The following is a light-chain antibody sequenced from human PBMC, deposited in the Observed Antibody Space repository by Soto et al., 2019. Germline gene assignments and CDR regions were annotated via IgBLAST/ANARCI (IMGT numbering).Light chain of an antibody. J-gene: IGLJ3*02. CDR1: SSNIGAGYD. CDR3: QSYKSSVSGWV. CDR2: GNS. Sequence: QSVLTQPPSVSGAPGQRVTISCTGSSSNIGAGYDVHWYQQLPGTAPKLLIYGNSNRPSGVPDRFSGSKSGTSASLAITGLQAEDAAAYYCQSYKSSVSGWVIGGGTKLTVL. V-gene: IGLV1-40*01.